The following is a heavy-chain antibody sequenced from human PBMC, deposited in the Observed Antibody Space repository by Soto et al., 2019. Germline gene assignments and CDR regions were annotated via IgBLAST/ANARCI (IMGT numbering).Heavy chain of an antibody. CDR3: ERHSDDYYDSSGYYSGAFDI. CDR1: GFTFSDYY. CDR2: ISSSGSTI. D-gene: IGHD3-22*01. V-gene: IGHV3-11*01. Sequence: PGGSLRLSCAASGFTFSDYYMSWIRQAPGKGLEWVSYISSSGSTIYYADSVKGRFTISRDNAKNSLYLQMNSLRAEDTAVYYSERHSDDYYDSSGYYSGAFDIWGQGTMVTVTS. J-gene: IGHJ3*02.